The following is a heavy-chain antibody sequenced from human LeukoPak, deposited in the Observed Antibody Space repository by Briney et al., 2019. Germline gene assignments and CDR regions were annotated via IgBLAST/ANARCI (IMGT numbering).Heavy chain of an antibody. CDR1: GGSISSSSYY. CDR3: ARDEGYCSSTSCYHMGAFDI. CDR2: IYYSGST. J-gene: IGHJ3*02. D-gene: IGHD2-2*01. V-gene: IGHV4-39*07. Sequence: SEPLSLTCTVSGGSISSSSYYWRWIRQPPGKGLEWIGSIYYSGSTYYNPSLKSRVTISVDTSKNQFSLKLSSVTAADTAVYYCARDEGYCSSTSCYHMGAFDIWGQGTMVTVSS.